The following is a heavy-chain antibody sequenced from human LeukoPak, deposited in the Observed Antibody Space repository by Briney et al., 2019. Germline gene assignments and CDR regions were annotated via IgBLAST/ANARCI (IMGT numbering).Heavy chain of an antibody. CDR2: ISYDGSNK. J-gene: IGHJ4*02. Sequence: PGGSLRLSCAASGFTFSSYGMHWVRQAPGKGLEWVAVISYDGSNKYYADSVKGRFTISRDNAKNSLYLQMNSLRAEDTAVYYCARDRVVLMVYATFFDYWGQGTLVTVSS. V-gene: IGHV3-30*03. CDR1: GFTFSSYG. D-gene: IGHD2-8*01. CDR3: ARDRVVLMVYATFFDY.